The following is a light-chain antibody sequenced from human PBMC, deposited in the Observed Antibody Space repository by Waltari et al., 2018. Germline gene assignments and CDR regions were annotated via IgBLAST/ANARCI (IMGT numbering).Light chain of an antibody. CDR2: YDR. V-gene: IGLV3-21*04. Sequence: SSVVTQPPSVSVAPGETATITCGGDNLGTYSVHRYQQKAGQAPVLVIFYDRDRPSGIPDRFSGSNSGNTATLTISRVEAGDEARYYCHVWHPHVDPGVFGTGTEVTVL. CDR1: NLGTYS. CDR3: HVWHPHVDPGV. J-gene: IGLJ1*01.